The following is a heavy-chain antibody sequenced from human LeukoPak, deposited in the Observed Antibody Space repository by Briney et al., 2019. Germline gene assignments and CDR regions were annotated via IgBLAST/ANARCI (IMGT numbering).Heavy chain of an antibody. V-gene: IGHV4-4*07. CDR3: ARGFEGCSGGSCYPRL. J-gene: IGHJ4*02. CDR1: GGSISSYY. D-gene: IGHD2-15*01. CDR2: IYSSGST. Sequence: SETLSLTCTVSGGSISSYYWSWIRQPAGKGLEWIGRIYSSGSTNFNPSLKSRVTMSVDTSKNQFSLKLSSVTAADTAVYYCARGFEGCSGGSCYPRLWGQGTLVTVSS.